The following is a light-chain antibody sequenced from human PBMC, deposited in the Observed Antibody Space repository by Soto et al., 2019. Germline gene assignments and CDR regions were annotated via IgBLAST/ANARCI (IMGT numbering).Light chain of an antibody. CDR1: QTVSSSY. V-gene: IGKV3D-20*02. J-gene: IGKJ5*01. CDR2: DAS. CDR3: QQRANWPLTT. Sequence: EIVFTQSPDTLSLSPGERATLSCRAIQTVSSSYLAWYQQKPGQAPRLLICDASNRATGIPARFSGSGSGTDFTLTIRSLEPEDFAIYYCQQRANWPLTTFGHGTRLEI.